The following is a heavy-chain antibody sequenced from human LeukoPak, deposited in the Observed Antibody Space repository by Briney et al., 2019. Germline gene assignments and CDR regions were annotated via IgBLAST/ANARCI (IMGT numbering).Heavy chain of an antibody. V-gene: IGHV3-30*02. CDR3: ARGRTAAAGTFDY. CDR1: GFTFSSYG. CDR2: IRYDGTNK. J-gene: IGHJ4*02. D-gene: IGHD6-13*01. Sequence: GGSLRLSCAASGFTFSSYGMHWVRQAPGKGLEWVAFIRYDGTNKYYADSVKGRFTISRDNSKNTLYLQMNSLRAEDTAVYYCARGRTAAAGTFDYWGQGTLVTVSS.